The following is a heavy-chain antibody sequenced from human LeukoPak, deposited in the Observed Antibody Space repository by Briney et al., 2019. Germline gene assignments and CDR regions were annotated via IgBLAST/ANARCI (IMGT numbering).Heavy chain of an antibody. D-gene: IGHD2-8*01. J-gene: IGHJ3*02. CDR2: FNAGNGNT. CDR1: GYPFTSYA. CDR3: ARDNTYDSFDM. Sequence: GASVKVSCKASGYPFTSYAIHWVRQAPGQRLEWMGWFNAGNGNTEYSQEFQGRVTIARDKSASTDHMELTSLRSEDMAIYYCARDNTYDSFDMWGQGTLVTISS. V-gene: IGHV1-3*03.